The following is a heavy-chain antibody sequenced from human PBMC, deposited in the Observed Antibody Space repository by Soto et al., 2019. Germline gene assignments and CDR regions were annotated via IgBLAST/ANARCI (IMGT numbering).Heavy chain of an antibody. CDR3: ARVPLGDCSGGSCYPGFDY. Sequence: QVQLVESGGGVVQPGRSLRLSCAASGFTFSSYGMHWVRQAPGKGLEWVAVIWHDGSNKYYADSVKGRFTISRDNSKNTLYLQMNSLRVEDTAVYYCARVPLGDCSGGSCYPGFDYWGQGTLVTVSS. CDR1: GFTFSSYG. V-gene: IGHV3-33*01. CDR2: IWHDGSNK. D-gene: IGHD2-15*01. J-gene: IGHJ4*02.